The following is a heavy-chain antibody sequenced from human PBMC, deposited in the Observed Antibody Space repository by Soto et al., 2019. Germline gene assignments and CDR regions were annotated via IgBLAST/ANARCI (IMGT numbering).Heavy chain of an antibody. CDR1: GYTFTSYD. D-gene: IGHD6-6*01. J-gene: IGHJ6*02. CDR2: MNPNSGNT. V-gene: IGHV1-8*01. CDR3: ARAASSSYYYYGMDV. Sequence: ASVKVSCKASGYTFTSYDINWVRQATGQGLEWMGWMNPNSGNTGYAQKFQGRVTMTRNTSISTAYMELSSLRSEDTAVYYCARAASSSYYYYGMDVWGHGTTVTVSS.